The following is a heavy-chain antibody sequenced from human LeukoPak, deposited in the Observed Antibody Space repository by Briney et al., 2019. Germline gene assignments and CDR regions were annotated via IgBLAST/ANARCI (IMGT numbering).Heavy chain of an antibody. CDR3: ARDLLNEGNHLDY. D-gene: IGHD4-23*01. V-gene: IGHV4-39*07. CDR1: GGSISSTTYY. J-gene: IGHJ4*02. CDR2: IYYSGNT. Sequence: RPSETLSLTCIVSGGSISSTTYYWGWIRQPPGKRLEWIGSIYYSGNTYYNPSLKSRVTISVDTSKNQFSLKLSSVTAADTAVYYCARDLLNEGNHLDYWGQGTLVTVSS.